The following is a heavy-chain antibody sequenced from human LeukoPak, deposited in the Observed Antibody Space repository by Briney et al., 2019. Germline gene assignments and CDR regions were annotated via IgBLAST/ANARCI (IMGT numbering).Heavy chain of an antibody. CDR2: IIPIFGTA. V-gene: IGHV1-69*05. J-gene: IGHJ4*02. CDR1: GGTFSSYA. CDR3: ARGPWEPPDY. D-gene: IGHD1-26*01. Sequence: SVKVSCKASGGTFSSYAISWVRQAPGQGLEWMGGIIPIFGTANYAQKFQGRVTMTRDTSTSTVYMELSSLRSEDTAVYSCARGPWEPPDYWGQGTLVTVSS.